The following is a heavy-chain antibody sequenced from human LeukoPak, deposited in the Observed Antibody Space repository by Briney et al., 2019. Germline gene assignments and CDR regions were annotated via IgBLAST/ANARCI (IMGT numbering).Heavy chain of an antibody. D-gene: IGHD3-22*01. J-gene: IGHJ6*03. V-gene: IGHV3-7*01. CDR1: GFTFSSYW. Sequence: GGSLRLSCAASGFTFSSYWMSWVRQAPGKGLEWVANIKQDGSEKYYVDSVKGRFTISRDNAKNSLYLQMNSLRAEDTAVYYCARRGYDSSGYYALLYYYYYMDVWGKGTTVTVSS. CDR2: IKQDGSEK. CDR3: ARRGYDSSGYYALLYYYYYMDV.